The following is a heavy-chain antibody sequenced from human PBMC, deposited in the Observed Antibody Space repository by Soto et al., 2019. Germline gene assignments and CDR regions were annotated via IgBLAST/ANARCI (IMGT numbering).Heavy chain of an antibody. CDR2: IYYSGST. CDR3: ARHRIYYDSSGYSVAPGHTPYDY. D-gene: IGHD3-22*01. J-gene: IGHJ4*02. CDR1: GGSISSSSYY. V-gene: IGHV4-39*01. Sequence: QLQLQESGPGLVKPSETLSLTCTVSGGSISSSSYYWGWIRQPPGKGLEWIGSIYYSGSTYYNPSLKSRVTISVDTSKNQFSLKLSSVTAADTAVYYCARHRIYYDSSGYSVAPGHTPYDYWGQGTLVTVSS.